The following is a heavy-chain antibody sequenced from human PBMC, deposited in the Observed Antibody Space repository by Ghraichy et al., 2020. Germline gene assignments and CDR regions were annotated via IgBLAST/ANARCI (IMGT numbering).Heavy chain of an antibody. CDR3: ARQDHSGYDTYWYFDL. V-gene: IGHV5-51*01. CDR1: GYSFTSYW. CDR2: IYPGDSDT. D-gene: IGHD5-12*01. J-gene: IGHJ2*01. Sequence: GESLNISCKGSGYSFTSYWIGWVRQMPGKGLEWMGIIYPGDSDTRYSPSFQGQVTISADKSISTAYLQWSSLKASDTAMYYCARQDHSGYDTYWYFDLWGRGTLVTVSS.